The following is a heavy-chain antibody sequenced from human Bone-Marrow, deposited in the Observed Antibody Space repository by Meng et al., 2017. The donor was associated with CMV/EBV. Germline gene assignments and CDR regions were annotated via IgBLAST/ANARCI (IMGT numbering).Heavy chain of an antibody. V-gene: IGHV3-21*01. J-gene: IGHJ4*02. CDR2: ISSSSSDI. D-gene: IGHD6-13*01. CDR1: GFTFSSYS. Sequence: GGSLRLSCAASGFTFSSYSMNWVRQAPGKGLEWVSSISSSSSDIYYADSVKGRFTISRDNAKNSLYLQMNSLRAEDTAVYYCARSRYSEEQQLVFDYWGQGTLVTVSS. CDR3: ARSRYSEEQQLVFDY.